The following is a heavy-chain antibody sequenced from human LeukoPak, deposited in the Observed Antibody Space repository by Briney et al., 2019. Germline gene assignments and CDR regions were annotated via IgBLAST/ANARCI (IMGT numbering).Heavy chain of an antibody. D-gene: IGHD3-22*01. J-gene: IGHJ3*02. Sequence: SETLSLTCTVSSGSISSYYWSWIRQPPGKGLEWIGYIYYSGSTNYNPSLKSRVTISVDTSKNQFSLKLSSVTAADTAVYYCARVDDSSGNDAFDIWGQGTMVTVSS. V-gene: IGHV4-59*01. CDR1: SGSISSYY. CDR2: IYYSGST. CDR3: ARVDDSSGNDAFDI.